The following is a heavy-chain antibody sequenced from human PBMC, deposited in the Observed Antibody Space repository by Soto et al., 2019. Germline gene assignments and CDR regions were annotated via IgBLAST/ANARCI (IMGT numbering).Heavy chain of an antibody. Sequence: QVQLQQWGAGLLKPSETLSLTCAVYGGSFSGYYWSWIRQPPGKGLEWIGEINHSGSTNYNSSLKSRVTLSVDTSKNQFSLKLSSVTAADTAVYYCARSVVVVPAASQSPNWFDPWGQGTLVTVSS. CDR2: INHSGST. CDR1: GGSFSGYY. V-gene: IGHV4-34*01. D-gene: IGHD2-2*01. CDR3: ARSVVVVPAASQSPNWFDP. J-gene: IGHJ5*02.